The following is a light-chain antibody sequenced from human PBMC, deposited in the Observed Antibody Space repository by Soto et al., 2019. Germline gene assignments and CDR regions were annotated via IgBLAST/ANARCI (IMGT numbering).Light chain of an antibody. CDR2: SSS. CDR1: QGIRND. Sequence: DLQITQSPSSLSPSVAARVTITCRASQGIRNDLGWYQQKPGKAPKRLIYSSSNLQSGVPSRFSGSGSGTEFILTISSLQPEDSATYYCLQHHSFPRTFGQGTKVDIK. V-gene: IGKV1-17*01. J-gene: IGKJ1*01. CDR3: LQHHSFPRT.